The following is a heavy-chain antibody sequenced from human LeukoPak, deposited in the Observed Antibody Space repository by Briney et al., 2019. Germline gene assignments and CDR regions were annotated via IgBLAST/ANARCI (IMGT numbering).Heavy chain of an antibody. V-gene: IGHV3-23*01. CDR1: GVAFRSYA. J-gene: IGHJ3*02. CDR3: ARDQGDAFDI. Sequence: GGSLRLSCAASGVAFRSYAMSWVRHAPGKGLEWVSAISGSGSSAYYADSVKGRFTISRDNSKNTLYLQMNSLRAEDTAVYYCARDQGDAFDIWGQGTMVTVSS. CDR2: ISGSGSSA.